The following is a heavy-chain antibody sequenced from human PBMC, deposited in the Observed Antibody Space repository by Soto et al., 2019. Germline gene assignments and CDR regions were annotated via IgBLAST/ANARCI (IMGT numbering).Heavy chain of an antibody. Sequence: QVQLVQSGAEVKKPGASVKVSCKASGYTFTSYGISWVRQAPGQGLEWMGWISAYNGNTNYAQKLQGRVTMTTDTSTSTAYMELGSLRSDDTAVYYCARVVEMTTVTYNWFDPWGQGTLVTVSS. V-gene: IGHV1-18*01. J-gene: IGHJ5*02. CDR2: ISAYNGNT. CDR3: ARVVEMTTVTYNWFDP. D-gene: IGHD4-17*01. CDR1: GYTFTSYG.